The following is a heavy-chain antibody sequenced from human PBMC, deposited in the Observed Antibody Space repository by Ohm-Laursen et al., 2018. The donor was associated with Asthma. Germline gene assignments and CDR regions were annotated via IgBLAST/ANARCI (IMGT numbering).Heavy chain of an antibody. J-gene: IGHJ5*02. Sequence: SETLSLTWAVSGGSISSSSYYWGWIRQPPGKGLEWIGSIYYSGSTYYNPPLKSRVTISVDTSKNQFSLKLSSVTAADTAVYYCARQGTVTINWFDPWGQGTLVTVSS. D-gene: IGHD4-17*01. CDR1: GGSISSSSYY. CDR2: IYYSGST. V-gene: IGHV4-39*01. CDR3: ARQGTVTINWFDP.